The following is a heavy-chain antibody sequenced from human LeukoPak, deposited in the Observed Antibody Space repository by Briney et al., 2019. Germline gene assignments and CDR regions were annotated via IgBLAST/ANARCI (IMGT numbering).Heavy chain of an antibody. V-gene: IGHV3-30*03. CDR2: ISYDGSNK. CDR3: ARVGHGAGAGTCFDY. D-gene: IGHD6-13*01. CDR1: GFTFSSYG. Sequence: PGGSLRLSCAASGFTFSSYGMHWVRQAPGKGLEWVAVISYDGSNKYYADSVKGRFTISRDNSKNTLYLQMNSLRAEDTAVYYCARVGHGAGAGTCFDYWGQGTLVTVSS. J-gene: IGHJ4*02.